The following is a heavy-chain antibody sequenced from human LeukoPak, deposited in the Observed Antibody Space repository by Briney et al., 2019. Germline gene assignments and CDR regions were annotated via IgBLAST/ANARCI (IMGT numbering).Heavy chain of an antibody. V-gene: IGHV1-2*02. D-gene: IGHD5-12*01. CDR1: GYTFTDYY. CDR3: ARARDGYNLYLY. J-gene: IGHJ4*02. Sequence: GASVTVSCKASGYTFTDYYIYWVRQAPGQGLECMGWIIPDSGDTNYAQEFRGRVTMTRDTSISTAYMELSRLRSDDTAVYYCARARDGYNLYLYWGQGTLVTVSS. CDR2: IIPDSGDT.